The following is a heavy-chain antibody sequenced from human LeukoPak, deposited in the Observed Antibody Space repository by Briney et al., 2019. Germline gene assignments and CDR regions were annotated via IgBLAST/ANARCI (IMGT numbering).Heavy chain of an antibody. J-gene: IGHJ5*02. D-gene: IGHD2-15*01. CDR2: INPNSGGT. CDR3: ARGKLGHCSGGSCYSASDWFDP. V-gene: IGHV1-2*02. Sequence: GASVKVSCKASGYTFTGYYMHWVRQAPGQGLEWMGWINPNSGGTNYAQKFQGRVTMTRDTSISTAYMELSRLRSDDTAVYYCARGKLGHCSGGSCYSASDWFDPWGQGTLVTVSS. CDR1: GYTFTGYY.